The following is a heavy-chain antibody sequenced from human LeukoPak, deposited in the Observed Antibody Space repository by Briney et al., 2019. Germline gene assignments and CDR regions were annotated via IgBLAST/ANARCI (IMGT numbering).Heavy chain of an antibody. V-gene: IGHV4-59*01. Sequence: KPSETLSLTCTVSGGSISSYYWSWIRQPPGKGLEWIGYIYYSGSTNYNPSLKSRVTISVDTSKNQFSLKLSSVTAADTAVYYCARDDPIAARGFDYWGQGTLVTVSS. D-gene: IGHD6-6*01. J-gene: IGHJ4*02. CDR2: IYYSGST. CDR3: ARDDPIAARGFDY. CDR1: GGSISSYY.